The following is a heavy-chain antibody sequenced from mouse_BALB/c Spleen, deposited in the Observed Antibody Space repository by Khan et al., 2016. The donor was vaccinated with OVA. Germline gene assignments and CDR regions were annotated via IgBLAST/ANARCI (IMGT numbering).Heavy chain of an antibody. D-gene: IGHD2-3*01. CDR3: ARVDGGDFYY. CDR2: ISYSGNT. CDR1: GYSITSDYA. Sequence: QLEESGPGLVKPSQSLSLTCTVTGYSITSDYAWNWIRQFPGNKLEWMGFISYSGNTNYNPSLKSRASITRDTSKNQFFLHLNSVTTEDTATYYGARVDGGDFYYWGQGTTLTVSS. V-gene: IGHV3-2*02. J-gene: IGHJ2*01.